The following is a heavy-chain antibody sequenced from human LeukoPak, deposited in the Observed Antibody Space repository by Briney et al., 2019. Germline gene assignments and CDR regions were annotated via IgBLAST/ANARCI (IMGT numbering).Heavy chain of an antibody. CDR1: GDSISSSSYY. CDR2: IYYRGST. J-gene: IGHJ1*01. CDR3: ARRCYYDSTGYLD. V-gene: IGHV4-39*01. D-gene: IGHD3-22*01. Sequence: SETLSLTCTISGDSISSSSYYWGWIRQPPGKGLEWIGDIYYRGSTYYNPSLKSRVSISIDTSNNQFSLTLNSVTAADTALYFCARRCYYDSTGYLDWGQGTLVTVSS.